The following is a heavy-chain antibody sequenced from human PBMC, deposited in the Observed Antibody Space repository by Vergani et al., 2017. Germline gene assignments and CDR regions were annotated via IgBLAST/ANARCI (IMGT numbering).Heavy chain of an antibody. Sequence: EVQLLESGGGLVQPGGSLRLSCAASGFTFSSYAMSWVRQAPGKGLEWVSVISGSGGSTYYADPVKGRFTISRDNSKNTLYLQMNSLRAEDTAIYSCANTIFASKGIDVWGQGTTVTVSS. J-gene: IGHJ6*02. CDR3: ANTIFASKGIDV. CDR1: GFTFSSYA. D-gene: IGHD3-3*01. CDR2: ISGSGGST. V-gene: IGHV3-23*01.